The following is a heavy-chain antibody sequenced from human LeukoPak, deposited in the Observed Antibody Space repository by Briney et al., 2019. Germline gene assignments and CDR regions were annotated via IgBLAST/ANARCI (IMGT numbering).Heavy chain of an antibody. J-gene: IGHJ4*02. D-gene: IGHD5-18*01. CDR3: AKGLGRYRYGWPIDY. CDR1: GFTFDDYA. Sequence: GGSLRLSCAASGFTFDDYAMHWVRQAPGKGLEWVSGISWNSGSIGYADSVKGRFTISRDNAKNSLYLQMNSLRAEDTALYYCAKGLGRYRYGWPIDYWGQGTLVTVSS. CDR2: ISWNSGSI. V-gene: IGHV3-9*01.